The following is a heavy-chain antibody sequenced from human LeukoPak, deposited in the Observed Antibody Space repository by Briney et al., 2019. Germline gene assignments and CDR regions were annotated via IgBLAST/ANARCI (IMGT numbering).Heavy chain of an antibody. V-gene: IGHV3-30*02. CDR2: IRYDGTNK. CDR3: ARSGDSKTIDY. CDR1: DFLFSSYG. Sequence: GGSLRLSCAASDFLFSSYGMHWVRQAPGKALEWVSFIRYDGTNKYYLDSVRGRLTISRDNSKNTVDLQMSSLRPEDTAVYYCARSGDSKTIDYWGQGTLVTVSS. D-gene: IGHD1-26*01. J-gene: IGHJ4*02.